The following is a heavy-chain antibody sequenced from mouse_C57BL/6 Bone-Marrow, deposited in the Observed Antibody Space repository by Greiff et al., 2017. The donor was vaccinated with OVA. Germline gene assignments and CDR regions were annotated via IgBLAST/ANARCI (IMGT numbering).Heavy chain of an antibody. CDR2: IYPRSGNT. V-gene: IGHV1-81*01. J-gene: IGHJ3*01. CDR1: GYTFTSYG. Sequence: VQLQQSGAELARPGASVKLSCKASGYTFTSYGISWVKQRTGQGLEWIGEIYPRSGNTYYNEKFKGKATLTADKSSSTAYMELRSLTSEDSAVYFCARVGIDYDFAWFADWGQGTLVTVSA. D-gene: IGHD2-4*01. CDR3: ARVGIDYDFAWFAD.